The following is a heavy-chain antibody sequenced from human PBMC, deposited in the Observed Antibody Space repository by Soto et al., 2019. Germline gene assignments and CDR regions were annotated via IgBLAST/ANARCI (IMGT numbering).Heavy chain of an antibody. CDR2: INAGNGNT. V-gene: IGHV1-3*01. Sequence: ASVKVSCKASGYTFTSYAMHWVRQAPGQRLEWMGWINAGNGNTKYSQKFQGRVTITRDTSASTAYMELSSLRSEDTAVYYCARDLTMVRGVRSSVYYYYYMDVWGKGTTVTVSS. CDR1: GYTFTSYA. CDR3: ARDLTMVRGVRSSVYYYYYMDV. D-gene: IGHD3-10*01. J-gene: IGHJ6*03.